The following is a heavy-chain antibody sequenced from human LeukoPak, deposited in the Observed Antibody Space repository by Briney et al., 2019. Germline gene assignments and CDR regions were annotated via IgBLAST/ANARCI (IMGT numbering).Heavy chain of an antibody. Sequence: PGGSLRLSCAASGFTFSRYGMHWVRQAPGKGLEWVTSIRNDGSNKYYVDSVKGRFTISRDNSKSTLYLQMNSLRPEDTAVYYCAKIEPEYSTWGYFDYWGQGTLVTVSS. V-gene: IGHV3-30*02. D-gene: IGHD6-6*01. CDR1: GFTFSRYG. CDR2: IRNDGSNK. CDR3: AKIEPEYSTWGYFDY. J-gene: IGHJ4*02.